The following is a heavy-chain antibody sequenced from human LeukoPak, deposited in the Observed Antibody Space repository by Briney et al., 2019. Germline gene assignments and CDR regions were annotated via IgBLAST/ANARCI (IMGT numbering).Heavy chain of an antibody. Sequence: KSGGSLRLSCAASGFTFSSYSMNWVRQAPGKGLEWVSSISSSSSYIYYADSVKGRFTISRDNAKNSLYLQMNSLRAEDTAVYYCAKGLDTAEIIDYWGQGTLVTVSS. CDR1: GFTFSSYS. J-gene: IGHJ4*02. D-gene: IGHD5-18*01. V-gene: IGHV3-21*01. CDR2: ISSSSSYI. CDR3: AKGLDTAEIIDY.